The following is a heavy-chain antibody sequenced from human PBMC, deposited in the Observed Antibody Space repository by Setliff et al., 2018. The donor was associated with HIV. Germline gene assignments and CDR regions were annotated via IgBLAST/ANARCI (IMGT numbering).Heavy chain of an antibody. CDR1: GFTFSSYS. Sequence: GGSLRLSCAASGFTFSSYSMNWVRQAPGKGLEWVSSISSSSSYIFYADSVKGRFTISRDNAKKSLYLQMNSLRADDTAVYYCARAFSGYYFDYWGQGTLVTVSS. J-gene: IGHJ4*02. CDR3: ARAFSGYYFDY. D-gene: IGHD3-3*01. V-gene: IGHV3-21*01. CDR2: ISSSSSYI.